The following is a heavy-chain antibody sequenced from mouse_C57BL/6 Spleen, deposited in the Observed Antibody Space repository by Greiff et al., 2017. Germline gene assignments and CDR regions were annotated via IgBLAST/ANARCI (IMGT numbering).Heavy chain of an antibody. V-gene: IGHV5-16*01. CDR2: INYDGSST. CDR3: ARPGGVYWYFDV. Sequence: VMLVESEGGLVQPGSSMKLSCTASGFTFSDYYMAWVRQVPEKGLEWVANINYDGSSTYYLDSLKSRFSISRDNAKNILYLQMSSLKSEDTATYYCARPGGVYWYFDVWGTGTTVTVSS. CDR1: GFTFSDYY. J-gene: IGHJ1*03.